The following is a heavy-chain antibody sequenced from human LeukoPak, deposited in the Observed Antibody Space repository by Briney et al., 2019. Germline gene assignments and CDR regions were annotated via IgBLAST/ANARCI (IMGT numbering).Heavy chain of an antibody. CDR3: AKDISTGWSTDY. D-gene: IGHD6-19*01. Sequence: GGSLRLSCAASGFTVSSNYMSWVRQAPGKGLEWVSVIYSGGSTYYADSVKGRFTISRDNSKNTLYLQMNSLRAEDTAVYYCAKDISTGWSTDYWGQGTLVTVSS. V-gene: IGHV3-66*01. CDR1: GFTVSSNY. CDR2: IYSGGST. J-gene: IGHJ4*02.